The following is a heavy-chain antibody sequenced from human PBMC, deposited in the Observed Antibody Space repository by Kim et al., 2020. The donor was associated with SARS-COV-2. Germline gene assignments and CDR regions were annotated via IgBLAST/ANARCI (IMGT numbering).Heavy chain of an antibody. D-gene: IGHD3-10*01. Sequence: YSPSFQGQVTISADKSINTAYLQWSSLKASDTAMYYCARWTSRAPYYFDYWGQGTLVTVSS. J-gene: IGHJ4*02. CDR3: ARWTSRAPYYFDY. V-gene: IGHV5-51*01.